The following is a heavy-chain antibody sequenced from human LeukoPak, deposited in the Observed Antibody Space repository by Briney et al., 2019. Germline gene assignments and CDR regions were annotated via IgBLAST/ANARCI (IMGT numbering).Heavy chain of an antibody. V-gene: IGHV3-23*01. CDR2: ISVNGGST. Sequence: PGGSLRLSCAASGFTFSSYAMSWVRQAPGKGLEWVSAISVNGGSTYNADSVKGRFTISRDISENTLYLQMNSLRAEGTAVYYCAKGAGGSYFDYWGQGTLVTVSS. J-gene: IGHJ4*02. CDR3: AKGAGGSYFDY. CDR1: GFTFSSYA. D-gene: IGHD1-26*01.